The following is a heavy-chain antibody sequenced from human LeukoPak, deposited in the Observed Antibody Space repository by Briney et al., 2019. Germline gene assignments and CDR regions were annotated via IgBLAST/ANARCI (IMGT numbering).Heavy chain of an antibody. D-gene: IGHD3-16*02. CDR3: ARGESTFGGVIAPFDY. Sequence: ASVKVSCKASGYTFTDYYMHWVRQAPGQGLEWMGWINPNSGGTNYAQNFQGWVTMTRDTSISTAYMELSRLRSDDTAVYYCARGESTFGGVIAPFDYWGQGTLVTVSS. J-gene: IGHJ4*02. CDR1: GYTFTDYY. CDR2: INPNSGGT. V-gene: IGHV1-2*04.